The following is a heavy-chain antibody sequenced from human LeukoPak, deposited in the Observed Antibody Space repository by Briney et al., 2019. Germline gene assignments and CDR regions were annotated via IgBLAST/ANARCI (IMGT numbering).Heavy chain of an antibody. CDR3: ARYRSGGSYLDY. Sequence: SETLSLTCAVSGGSISSSNWWSWVRQPPGKGLEWIGEIYHSGSTNYNPSLKSRVTISVDTSKNQFSLKLSSVTAADTAVYYCARYRSGGSYLDYWGQGTLVTVSS. CDR1: GGSISSSNW. CDR2: IYHSGST. V-gene: IGHV4-4*02. J-gene: IGHJ4*02. D-gene: IGHD1-26*01.